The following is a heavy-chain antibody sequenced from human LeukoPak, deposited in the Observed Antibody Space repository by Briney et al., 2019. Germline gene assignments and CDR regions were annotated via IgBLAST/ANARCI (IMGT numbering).Heavy chain of an antibody. CDR2: INHSGST. CDR1: GGSFSGYY. CDR3: AREPGYYYMDV. Sequence: SETLSLTCAVYGGSFSGYYWSWIRQPPGKGLEWIGEINHSGSTNYNPSLKSRVTISVDTSKNQVSLKLSSVTAADTAVYYCAREPGYYYMDVWGKGTTVTVSS. V-gene: IGHV4-34*01. J-gene: IGHJ6*03.